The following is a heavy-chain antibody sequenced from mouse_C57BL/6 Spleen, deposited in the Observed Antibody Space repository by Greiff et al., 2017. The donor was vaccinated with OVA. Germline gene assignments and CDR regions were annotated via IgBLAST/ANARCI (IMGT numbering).Heavy chain of an antibody. Sequence: VQLQQSGPELVKPGASVKISCKASGYSFTDYNMNWVKQSTGKSLEWIGVINPNYGTTSYNQKFKGKATLTVDQSSSTAYMQLNSLTSEDSAVYYCARKGSSGYVGYFDYWGQGTTLTVSS. CDR2: INPNYGTT. CDR3: ARKGSSGYVGYFDY. D-gene: IGHD3-2*02. V-gene: IGHV1-39*01. CDR1: GYSFTDYN. J-gene: IGHJ2*01.